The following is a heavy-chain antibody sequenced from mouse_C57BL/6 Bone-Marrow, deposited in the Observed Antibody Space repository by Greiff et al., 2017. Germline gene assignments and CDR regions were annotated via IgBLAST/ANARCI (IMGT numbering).Heavy chain of an antibody. J-gene: IGHJ1*03. D-gene: IGHD1-1*01. CDR3: ARKGDYYGSSPLFDV. CDR2: IWSGGST. CDR1: GFSLTSSG. Sequence: VKLQESGPGLVQPSQSLSITCTVSGFSLTSSGVHWVRQSPGKGLEWLGVIWSGGSTDYNAAFISRLSISKDNSKSQVFFKMNSLQADDTAIYYCARKGDYYGSSPLFDVWGTGTTVTVSS. V-gene: IGHV2-2*01.